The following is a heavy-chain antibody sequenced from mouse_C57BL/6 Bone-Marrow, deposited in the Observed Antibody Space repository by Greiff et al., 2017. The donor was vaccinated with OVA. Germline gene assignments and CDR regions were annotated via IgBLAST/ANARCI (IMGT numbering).Heavy chain of an antibody. CDR1: GFTFSDYG. CDR3: ARPGDYDGFAC. D-gene: IGHD2-4*01. J-gene: IGHJ3*01. V-gene: IGHV5-17*01. CDR2: ISSGSSTI. Sequence: VQLKESGGGLVKPGGSLKLSCAASGFTFSDYGMHWVRQAPEKGLEWVAYISSGSSTIYYADTVKGRFTISRDNAKNTLFLQMTSLRSEDTAMYYCARPGDYDGFACWGQGTLVTVSA.